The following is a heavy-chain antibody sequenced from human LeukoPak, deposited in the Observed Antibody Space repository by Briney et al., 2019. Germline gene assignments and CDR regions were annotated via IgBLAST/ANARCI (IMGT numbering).Heavy chain of an antibody. V-gene: IGHV4-59*01. Sequence: PSETLSLTCTVSGGSISSYYWSWIRQPPGKGLEWIGYIYYSGSTNYNPSLKSRVTISVDTSKNQFSLRLSSVTAADTAVYYCARYYCPNGSCQGFDYWGQGTLVTVSS. J-gene: IGHJ4*02. CDR2: IYYSGST. D-gene: IGHD2-8*01. CDR1: GGSISSYY. CDR3: ARYYCPNGSCQGFDY.